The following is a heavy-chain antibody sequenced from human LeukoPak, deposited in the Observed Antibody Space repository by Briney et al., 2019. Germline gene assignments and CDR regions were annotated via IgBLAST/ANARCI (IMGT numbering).Heavy chain of an antibody. CDR2: SSAYNGNT. J-gene: IGHJ3*02. D-gene: IGHD3-22*01. CDR1: GYTFTSYG. V-gene: IGHV1-18*01. CDR3: ARGSYYYDSSGYYSDAFDI. Sequence: ASVKVSCKASGYTFTSYGISWGRQAPGQGLEWMGWSSAYNGNTNYAQKLQGRVTMTTDTSTSTAYMELRSLRSDDTAVYYCARGSYYYDSSGYYSDAFDIWGQGTMVTVSS.